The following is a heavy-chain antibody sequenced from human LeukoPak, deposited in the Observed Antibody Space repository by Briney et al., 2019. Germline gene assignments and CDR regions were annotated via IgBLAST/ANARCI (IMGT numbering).Heavy chain of an antibody. V-gene: IGHV4-34*01. CDR2: INHSGST. CDR3: ARGPEGGMDV. J-gene: IGHJ6*04. Sequence: SETLSLTCAVYGGSFSDYYWSWIRQPPGKGLEWIGEINHSGSTNYNPSLKSRVTISVDTSKNQFSLKLSSVTAADTAVYYCARGPEGGMDVWGKGTTVTVSS. CDR1: GGSFSDYY.